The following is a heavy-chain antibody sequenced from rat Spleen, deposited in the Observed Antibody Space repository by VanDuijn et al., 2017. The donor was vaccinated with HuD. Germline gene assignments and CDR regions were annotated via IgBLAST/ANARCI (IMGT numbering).Heavy chain of an antibody. D-gene: IGHD4-3*01. CDR3: AKVVPRGYFDY. CDR1: GFTFSHYA. CDR2: IIYDGSST. V-gene: IGHV5-17*01. Sequence: EVQLVESDGGLVQPGRSMSLSCAASGFTFSHYAMAWVRQAPKKGLEWVATIIYDGSSTYYRDSVKGRFIISRDNAKNTLYLQMDSLRSEDTATYYCAKVVPRGYFDYWGQGVMVTVSS. J-gene: IGHJ2*01.